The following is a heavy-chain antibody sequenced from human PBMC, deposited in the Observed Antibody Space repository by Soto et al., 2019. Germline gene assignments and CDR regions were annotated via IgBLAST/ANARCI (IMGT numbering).Heavy chain of an antibody. CDR1: GGSISSYY. D-gene: IGHD5-18*01. CDR3: AREGYSYGYYYYYGMDA. V-gene: IGHV4-59*01. CDR2: IYYSGST. Sequence: PSETLSLTCTVSGGSISSYYWSWIRQPPGKGLEWIGYIYYSGSTNYNPSLKSRVTISVDTSKNQFSLKLSSVTAADTAVYYCAREGYSYGYYYYYGMDAWGQGTTVTVS. J-gene: IGHJ6*02.